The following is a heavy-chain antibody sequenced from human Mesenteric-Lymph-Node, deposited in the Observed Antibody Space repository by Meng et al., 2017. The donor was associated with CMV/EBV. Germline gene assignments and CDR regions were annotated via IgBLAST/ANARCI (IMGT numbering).Heavy chain of an antibody. CDR2: ISRSSSYI. D-gene: IGHD3-22*01. CDR1: GFTFSSYS. V-gene: IGHV3-21*01. Sequence: GESLKISCAASGFTFSSYSMNWVRQAPGKGLEWVSSISRSSSYIYYADSVKGRFTISRDNAKNSLYLQMNSLRAEDTAVYYCARDDYYDSSGYHRFDYWGQGTLVTVSS. CDR3: ARDDYYDSSGYHRFDY. J-gene: IGHJ4*02.